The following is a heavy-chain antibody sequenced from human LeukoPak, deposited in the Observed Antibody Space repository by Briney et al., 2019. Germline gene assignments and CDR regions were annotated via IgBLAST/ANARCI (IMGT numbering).Heavy chain of an antibody. D-gene: IGHD3-22*01. CDR2: IRSDGSNK. CDR1: GFSFSSYG. CDR3: AKDQSYYYDSSGYI. V-gene: IGHV3-30*02. J-gene: IGHJ4*02. Sequence: PGGSLRLSCAGSGFSFSSYGMHWVRQAPGKGLEWMAFIRSDGSNKYYADSVKGRFTISRDNSKNTLYLQMNSLRAEDTAVYYCAKDQSYYYDSSGYIWGQGTLVTVSS.